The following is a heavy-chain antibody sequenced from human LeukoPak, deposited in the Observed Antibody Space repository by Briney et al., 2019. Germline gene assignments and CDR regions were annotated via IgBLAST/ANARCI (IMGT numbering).Heavy chain of an antibody. Sequence: GGSLRLSCAASGFTFSSYAMHWVRQAPSKGLEWVAIILSDGSNKYYADSVKGRFTISRDNSRNTLYLQMNSLRAEDTAVYYCAREDSGYVFDYWGQGTLVTVSS. CDR1: GFTFSSYA. V-gene: IGHV3-30-3*01. CDR3: AREDSGYVFDY. CDR2: ILSDGSNK. D-gene: IGHD5-12*01. J-gene: IGHJ4*02.